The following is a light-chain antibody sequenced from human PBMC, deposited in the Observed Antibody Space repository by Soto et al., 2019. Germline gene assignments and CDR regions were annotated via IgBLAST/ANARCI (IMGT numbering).Light chain of an antibody. V-gene: IGKV1-5*01. CDR2: DDS. Sequence: DIEMTQSPSTRSASIGDTVTITCRASPTGSYWLAGYQHKAGKVPRLLIFDDSKLVSGVPSRFSGSVSGSDFTLPIRTLQPDGSATYYCQQYNRHSRSCGKGTKVPVK. J-gene: IGKJ1*01. CDR1: PTGSYW. CDR3: QQYNRHSRS.